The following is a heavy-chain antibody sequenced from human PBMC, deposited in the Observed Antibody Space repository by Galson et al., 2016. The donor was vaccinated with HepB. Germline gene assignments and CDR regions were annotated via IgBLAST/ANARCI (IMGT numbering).Heavy chain of an antibody. Sequence: SVKVSCKASGYTFTNYALHWVRQAPGQRLEWMGWINAGNGNTKYSQKFQGRVTITRDTSASTAYMELSSLRSEDTAVYYSARGSIVVVPAAMEKTFDYWGQGTLVTVSS. CDR3: ARGSIVVVPAAMEKTFDY. D-gene: IGHD2-2*01. CDR2: INAGNGNT. CDR1: GYTFTNYA. J-gene: IGHJ4*02. V-gene: IGHV1-3*01.